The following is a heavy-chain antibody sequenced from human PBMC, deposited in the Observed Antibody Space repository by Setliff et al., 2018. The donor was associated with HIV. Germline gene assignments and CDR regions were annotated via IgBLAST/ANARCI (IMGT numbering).Heavy chain of an antibody. J-gene: IGHJ4*02. CDR2: INPNSGGT. D-gene: IGHD6-19*01. CDR1: GYTFTGYY. V-gene: IGHV1-2*02. CDR3: ARDGHSQWLVTTPSALDY. Sequence: GASVKVSCKASGYTFTGYYMHWVRQAPGQGLEWMGWINPNSGGTNYAQKFQGRVTMTRDTSISTAYMELSRLRSDDTAVYYCARDGHSQWLVTTPSALDYWGQGTLVTVSS.